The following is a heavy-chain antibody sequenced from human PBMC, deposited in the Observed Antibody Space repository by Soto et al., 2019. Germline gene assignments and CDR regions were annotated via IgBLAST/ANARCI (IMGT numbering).Heavy chain of an antibody. V-gene: IGHV4-59*01. Sequence: PSETLSLTXSVSGGSISDYYWSWVRQTPGKGLEWIGYIYYGWNTNYNPSLKSRVTISVDTSKNQFSLKLISVTAADTAVYYCARDREYYESSGLYFDYWGQGTLVTVSS. CDR2: IYYGWNT. CDR3: ARDREYYESSGLYFDY. CDR1: GGSISDYY. D-gene: IGHD3-22*01. J-gene: IGHJ4*02.